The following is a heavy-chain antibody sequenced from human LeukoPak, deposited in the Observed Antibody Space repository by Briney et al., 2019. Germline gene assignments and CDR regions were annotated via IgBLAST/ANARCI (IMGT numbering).Heavy chain of an antibody. J-gene: IGHJ4*02. CDR1: GGSITSYY. D-gene: IGHD3-16*01. CDR3: ATSTLWGTWHN. V-gene: IGHV4-59*01. CDR2: IYNSGST. Sequence: SQTLSLTCTVSGGSITSYYWGWVRQPPGKGLEWIGYIYNSGSTNYNPSLKSRVTILIDTSKNHFSLKLSSVTAADTAVYYCATSTLWGTWHNWGQGILVTVSS.